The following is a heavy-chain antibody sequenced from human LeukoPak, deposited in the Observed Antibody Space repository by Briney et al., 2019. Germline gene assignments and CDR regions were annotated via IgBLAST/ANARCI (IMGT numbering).Heavy chain of an antibody. CDR2: ISTSSSHT. J-gene: IGHJ6*02. CDR3: ARGHYGLDV. CDR1: GFTFSDHY. Sequence: GGFLRLSCAASGFTFSDHYMSWIRQAPGKGLEWVSYISTSSSHTNYADSVKGRFTISRDNAKNSLYLQMNSLRAEDTAVYYCARGHYGLDVWGQGTTVTVSS. V-gene: IGHV3-11*05.